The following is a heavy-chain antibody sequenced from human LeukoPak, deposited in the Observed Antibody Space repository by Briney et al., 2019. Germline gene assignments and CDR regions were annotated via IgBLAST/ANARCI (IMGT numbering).Heavy chain of an antibody. CDR1: GGSFSGYY. V-gene: IGHV4-34*01. Sequence: PSETLSLTCAVYGGSFSGYYWSWIRQPPGKGLEWIGEINHSGSTNYNPSLKSRVTISVDTSKNQFSLKLSSVTAADTAVYYCARDLVAAAGNSAFDIWGQGTMVTVSS. J-gene: IGHJ3*02. CDR2: INHSGST. D-gene: IGHD6-13*01. CDR3: ARDLVAAAGNSAFDI.